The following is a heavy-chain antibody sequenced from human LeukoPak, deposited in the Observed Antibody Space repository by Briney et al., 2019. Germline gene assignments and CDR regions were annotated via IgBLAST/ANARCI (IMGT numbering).Heavy chain of an antibody. V-gene: IGHV1-69*01. CDR1: GGTFSSYA. J-gene: IGHJ5*02. Sequence: SVKVSCKASGGTFSSYAISWVRQAPGQGLEWMGGIIPIFGTANYAQKFQGRVTITADESTSTAYMELSSLRSEDTAVYYCARDGSVVTGRGWFDPWGQGTLVTVSS. CDR3: ARDGSVVTGRGWFDP. D-gene: IGHD3-22*01. CDR2: IIPIFGTA.